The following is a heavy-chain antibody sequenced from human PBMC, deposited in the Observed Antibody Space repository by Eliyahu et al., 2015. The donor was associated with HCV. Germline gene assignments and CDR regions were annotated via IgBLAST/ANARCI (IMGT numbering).Heavy chain of an antibody. Sequence: QVQLVQSGAEVKKPGASVKVSCKASGYTFTSYYMHWVRQAPGQGLEWMGIINPSGGSTSYAQKFQGRVTMTRDTSTSTAYMELSSLRSEDTAVYYCASRGETGTTVRPFDYWGQGTLVTVSS. J-gene: IGHJ4*02. V-gene: IGHV1-46*01. D-gene: IGHD1-1*01. CDR3: ASRGETGTTVRPFDY. CDR2: INPSGGST. CDR1: GYTFTSYY.